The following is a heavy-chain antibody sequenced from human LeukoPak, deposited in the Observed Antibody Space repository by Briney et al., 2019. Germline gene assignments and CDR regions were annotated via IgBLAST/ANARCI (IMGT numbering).Heavy chain of an antibody. Sequence: SETLSLTCTVSSGSISSYYWSWIRQPAGKGLEWIGRIYTSGSTNYNPSLKSRVTMSVDTSKNQFSLKLSSVIAADTAVYYCARARTPLTTVTTSFDYWGQGTLVTVSS. CDR3: ARARTPLTTVTTSFDY. CDR2: IYTSGST. J-gene: IGHJ4*02. CDR1: SGSISSYY. V-gene: IGHV4-4*07. D-gene: IGHD4-17*01.